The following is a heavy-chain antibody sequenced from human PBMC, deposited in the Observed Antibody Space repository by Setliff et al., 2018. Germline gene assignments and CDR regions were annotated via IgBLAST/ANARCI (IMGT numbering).Heavy chain of an antibody. CDR2: VYYSGYT. CDR1: GGSVSCTSHY. CDR3: ARVDFTMIQGVLGL. V-gene: IGHV4-39*07. J-gene: IGHJ1*01. D-gene: IGHD3-10*01. Sequence: SETLSLTCNVSGGSVSCTSHYWGWIRQPPGKGMEWIGSVYYSGYTYYDPSLQSRVTISVDMSKNQFSMKLTSVTAADTAVYYCARVDFTMIQGVLGLWGQGTLVTVS.